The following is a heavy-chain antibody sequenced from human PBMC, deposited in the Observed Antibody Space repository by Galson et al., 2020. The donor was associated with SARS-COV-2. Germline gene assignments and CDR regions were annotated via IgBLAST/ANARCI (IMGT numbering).Heavy chain of an antibody. CDR2: ISSSGTNI. J-gene: IGHJ3*02. V-gene: IGHV3-48*03. D-gene: IGHD6-13*01. CDR3: ASPYLAAAAFFCAFDI. CDR1: GFTFSDYE. Sequence: GGSLRLSCAGSGFTFSDYEMNWVRQGPGTGLEWVSYISSSGTNIYYADSVNGRFTISIDNAKNSLYLQMTSLRAEDTAVYYCASPYLAAAAFFCAFDIWGPGTMVTVSS.